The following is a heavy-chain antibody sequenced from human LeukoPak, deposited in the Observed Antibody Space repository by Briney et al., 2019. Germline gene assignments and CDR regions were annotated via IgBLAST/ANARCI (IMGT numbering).Heavy chain of an antibody. CDR3: ARGATTSWGADYFDF. Sequence: ASVKVSCKASGGTFSSYAISWVRQAPGQGLEWMGGIIPIFGTANYAQKFQGRVTITTDESTSTAYMELSSLRSEDTAVYYCARGATTSWGADYFDFWGQGTLVTVSS. D-gene: IGHD5-12*01. J-gene: IGHJ4*02. V-gene: IGHV1-69*05. CDR1: GGTFSSYA. CDR2: IIPIFGTA.